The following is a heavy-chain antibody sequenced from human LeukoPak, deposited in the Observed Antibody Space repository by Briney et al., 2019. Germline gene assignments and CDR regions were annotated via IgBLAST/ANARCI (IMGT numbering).Heavy chain of an antibody. Sequence: GGSLRLSCAASGFTFSTYWMHWVRQAPGKGLVWVSRINGDGSITNYADSVKGRFTISRDNSKNTLYLQMSSLRAEDTAVYYCARQSRDGYNPMAAFDIWGQGTMVTVSS. CDR2: INGDGSIT. CDR3: ARQSRDGYNPMAAFDI. CDR1: GFTFSTYW. D-gene: IGHD5-24*01. J-gene: IGHJ3*02. V-gene: IGHV3-74*01.